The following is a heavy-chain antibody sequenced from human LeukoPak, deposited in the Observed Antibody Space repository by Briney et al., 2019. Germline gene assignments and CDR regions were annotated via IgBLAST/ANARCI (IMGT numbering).Heavy chain of an antibody. CDR1: GFTFDDYG. D-gene: IGHD3-16*02. V-gene: IGHV3-20*04. CDR3: VRDRIGFDP. CDR2: INWNGGST. Sequence: GGSLRLSCAASGFTFDDYGMSWARQAPGKGLEWVSGINWNGGSTGYADSVKGRFTISRDNSKNTLYLQMNSLRVEDTAVYYCVRDRIGFDPWGQGTLVTVSS. J-gene: IGHJ5*02.